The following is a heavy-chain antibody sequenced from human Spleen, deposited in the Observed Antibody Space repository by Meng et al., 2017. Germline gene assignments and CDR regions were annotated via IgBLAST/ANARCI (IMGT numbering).Heavy chain of an antibody. CDR3: ARGPTTMAHDFDY. CDR1: GGSFSGYH. J-gene: IGHJ4*02. V-gene: IGHV4-34*01. CDR2: INHSGST. Sequence: HVQLQRWGAGLLKPSETLSPTCAVYGGSFSGYHWSWIRQSPGKGLEWIGEINHSGSTNYNPSLESRATISVDTSQNNLSLKLSSVTAADSAVYYCARGPTTMAHDFDYWGQGTLVTVSS. D-gene: IGHD4-11*01.